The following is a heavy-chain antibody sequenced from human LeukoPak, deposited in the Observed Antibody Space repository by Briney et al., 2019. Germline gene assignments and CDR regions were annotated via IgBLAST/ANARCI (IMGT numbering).Heavy chain of an antibody. D-gene: IGHD2-15*01. J-gene: IGHJ4*02. CDR1: GFTFSSYG. CDR2: ISGSGGST. CDR3: AKFALRYCSGGSCHPFDY. V-gene: IGHV3-23*01. Sequence: AGGSLRLSCAASGFTFSSYGMSWVRQAPGKGLEWVSAISGSGGSTYYADSVKGRFIISRDNSKNTLYLQMNSLRVEDTAVYYCAKFALRYCSGGSCHPFDYWGQGTLVTVSS.